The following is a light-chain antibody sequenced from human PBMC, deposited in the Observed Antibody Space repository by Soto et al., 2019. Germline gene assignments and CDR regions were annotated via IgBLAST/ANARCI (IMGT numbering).Light chain of an antibody. CDR3: CSYAGSSTFAYV. J-gene: IGLJ1*01. V-gene: IGLV2-23*03. CDR2: EGS. Sequence: QSALTQPASVSGSPGQSITISCTGTSSDVGSYNLVSWYQQHPGKAPKLMIYEGSKRPSGVSHRFSGSKSGNTASLTISGLQAEDEADYYCCSYAGSSTFAYVFGTGTKVTVL. CDR1: SSDVGSYNL.